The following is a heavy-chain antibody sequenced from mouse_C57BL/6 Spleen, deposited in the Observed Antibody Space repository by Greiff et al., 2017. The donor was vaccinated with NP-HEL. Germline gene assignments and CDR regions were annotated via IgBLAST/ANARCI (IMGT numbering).Heavy chain of an antibody. CDR1: GYAFSSSW. J-gene: IGHJ2*01. Sequence: QVQLQQSGPELVKPGASVKISCKASGYAFSSSWMNWVKQRPGKGLEWIGRIYPGDGDTNYNGKFKGKATLTADKSSSTAYMQLSSLTSEDSAVYFCARSAYGGGFDYWGQGTTLTVSS. D-gene: IGHD1-1*02. V-gene: IGHV1-82*01. CDR2: IYPGDGDT. CDR3: ARSAYGGGFDY.